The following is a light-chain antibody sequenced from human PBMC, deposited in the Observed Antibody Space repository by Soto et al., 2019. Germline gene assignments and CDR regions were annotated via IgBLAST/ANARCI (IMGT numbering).Light chain of an antibody. Sequence: ETVMTQSPATLSVSPGERATLSCRASQSIRSTLAWFQQKPGQAPRLLIYDASKRATGIPARFSGSGSGTEFTLTISSLQSEDFAVYYCQQRSNWPVTFGQGTRLEIK. V-gene: IGKV3-15*01. J-gene: IGKJ5*01. CDR3: QQRSNWPVT. CDR1: QSIRST. CDR2: DAS.